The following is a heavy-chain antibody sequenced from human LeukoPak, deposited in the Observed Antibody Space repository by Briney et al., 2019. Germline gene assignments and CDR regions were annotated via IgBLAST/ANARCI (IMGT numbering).Heavy chain of an antibody. V-gene: IGHV4-59*01. Sequence: SETLSLTCTVSGGSINNYYWSWIRQSPGKGLEWIGYIYYSGITNYNPSLKSRVTISVDTSKNQFSLNLNFVTAADTAVYYCASGTRYYYDTTGYYYFTLWGRGALVTVSS. J-gene: IGHJ4*02. CDR3: ASGTRYYYDTTGYYYFTL. CDR2: IYYSGIT. CDR1: GGSINNYY. D-gene: IGHD3-22*01.